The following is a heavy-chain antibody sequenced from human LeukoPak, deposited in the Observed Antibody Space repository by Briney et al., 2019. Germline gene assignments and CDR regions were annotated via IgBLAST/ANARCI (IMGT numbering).Heavy chain of an antibody. D-gene: IGHD3-22*01. Sequence: ASVKVSCKASGYTFTSYYIHWVRQAPGQGLEWMGMIKPSGGAPSYAQKFQDRVTMTSDTSTSTVYMEVSSLRSEDTAVYYCASKVYASNDYYYEYYLDYWGQGTLVTVSS. CDR1: GYTFTSYY. CDR2: IKPSGGAP. V-gene: IGHV1-46*01. J-gene: IGHJ4*02. CDR3: ASKVYASNDYYYEYYLDY.